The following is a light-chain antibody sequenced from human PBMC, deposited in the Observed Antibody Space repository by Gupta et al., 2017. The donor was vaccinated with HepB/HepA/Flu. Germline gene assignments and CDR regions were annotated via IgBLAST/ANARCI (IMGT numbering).Light chain of an antibody. CDR3: QQHYSTPYT. Sequence: DIVMTQSPDSLAVTLGEGATINCRSSQHPLYTSNNKNQLAWYRQKPGQPPELLIYWASTRASGVPDRFSGSGSGTEFTLTISSLQAEDVAVYYCQQHYSTPYTFGQGTRLDIK. J-gene: IGKJ2*01. CDR2: WAS. CDR1: QHPLYTSNNKNQ. V-gene: IGKV4-1*01.